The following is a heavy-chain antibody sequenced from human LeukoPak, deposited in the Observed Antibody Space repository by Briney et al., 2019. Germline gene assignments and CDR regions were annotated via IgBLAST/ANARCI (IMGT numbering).Heavy chain of an antibody. CDR2: IGAAGEP. J-gene: IGHJ2*01. CDR1: GFTFSSYD. Sequence: PGGSLRLSCAASGFTFSSYDMHWVRQATGKGLEWVSAIGAAGEPYYSGSVKGRFTISRENAKSSLYLQMNSLRAGDTAVYFCARARYYYDSSGYYPPNWYFDLWGRGTLVTVSS. V-gene: IGHV3-13*05. D-gene: IGHD3-22*01. CDR3: ARARYYYDSSGYYPPNWYFDL.